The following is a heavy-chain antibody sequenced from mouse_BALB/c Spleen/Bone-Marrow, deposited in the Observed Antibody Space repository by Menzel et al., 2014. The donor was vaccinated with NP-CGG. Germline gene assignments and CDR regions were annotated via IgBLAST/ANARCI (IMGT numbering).Heavy chain of an antibody. J-gene: IGHJ4*01. D-gene: IGHD2-14*01. CDR3: AKQDYYRYDYAMDY. CDR1: GFSLTSYG. CDR2: IWGDGSA. Sequence: VKLMESGTGLVAPSQSLSITCTVSGFSLTSYGVSWVPQPPGKGLEWLGVIWGDGSANYHSALISRLSISKDNSKSQVFIKLNSLQTDDTAAYYCAKQDYYRYDYAMDYWGQETSDPVS. V-gene: IGHV2-3*01.